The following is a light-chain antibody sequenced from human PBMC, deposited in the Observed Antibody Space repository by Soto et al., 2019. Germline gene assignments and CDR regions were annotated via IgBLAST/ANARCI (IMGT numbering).Light chain of an antibody. V-gene: IGKV1-5*03. Sequence: DIQMTQSPSTLSASVGDRVTIACRASQSIDSWLAWYQQKPGKAPKLLIYKASTLESGVPSRFSGSGSGTEFTLTISSLQPDDFATYYCQQYKTYPLTFGGGTKVEIK. CDR2: KAS. CDR3: QQYKTYPLT. J-gene: IGKJ4*01. CDR1: QSIDSW.